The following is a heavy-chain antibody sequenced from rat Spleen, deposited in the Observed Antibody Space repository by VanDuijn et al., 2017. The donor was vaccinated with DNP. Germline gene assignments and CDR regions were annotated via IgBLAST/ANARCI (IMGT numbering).Heavy chain of an antibody. V-gene: IGHV3-1*01. J-gene: IGHJ4*01. D-gene: IGHD1-1*01. CDR2: INYSGST. Sequence: EVQLQESGPGLVKPSQSLSLTCSVTGYSITTTYWAWIRQFPGNKMEWMGYINYSGSTGHNPSLKSRISITRDTSQNQFFLQLNSVTTEDTATYYCAESGDDYYVMDAWGQGASVTVSS. CDR3: AESGDDYYVMDA. CDR1: GYSITTTY.